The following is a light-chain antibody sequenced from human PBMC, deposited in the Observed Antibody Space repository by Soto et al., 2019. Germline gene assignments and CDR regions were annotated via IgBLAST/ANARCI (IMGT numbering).Light chain of an antibody. CDR3: QQYNSWPRAT. J-gene: IGKJ4*01. CDR2: RAS. V-gene: IGKV3-15*01. CDR1: QSVSSN. Sequence: EIVMTQSPATLSVSPGERATLSCRASQSVSSNLAWYQQKPGQAPRLLMFRASIRAAGFPARFSGSGSGTEFNITISSLQSEDSAIYYCQQYNSWPRATFGGGTKVEIK.